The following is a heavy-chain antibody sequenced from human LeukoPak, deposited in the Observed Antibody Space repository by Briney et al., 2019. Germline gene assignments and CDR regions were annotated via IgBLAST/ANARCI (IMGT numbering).Heavy chain of an antibody. CDR1: GFTFSSSE. J-gene: IGHJ4*02. D-gene: IGHD1-26*01. Sequence: GGSLRLSGAAFGFTFSSSELNWVRQAPGKAREWISYISPGGGIPNSADSVKGRFLISRVNAKVLPSLPMYSLRAQDTAVYYGARPGRWVTPGYWGQGTLVTVSS. V-gene: IGHV3-48*03. CDR3: ARPGRWVTPGY. CDR2: ISPGGGIP.